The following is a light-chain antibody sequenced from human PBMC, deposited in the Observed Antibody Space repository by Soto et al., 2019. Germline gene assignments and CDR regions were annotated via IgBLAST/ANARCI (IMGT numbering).Light chain of an antibody. V-gene: IGKV3-15*01. CDR2: GAS. J-gene: IGKJ2*01. CDR3: QQYNNWPLYT. CDR1: QSVSSN. Sequence: DIVMTQSPATLSVSPGERATLSCRASQSVSSNLAWYQQQPGQAPRLLIYGASTRATGIPARFSGSGSGTEFTLTISSLQSEDFAVYYCQQYNNWPLYTFGQGTKLEIK.